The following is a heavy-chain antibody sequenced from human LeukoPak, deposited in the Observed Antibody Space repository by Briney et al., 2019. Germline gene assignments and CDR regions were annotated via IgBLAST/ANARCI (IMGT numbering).Heavy chain of an antibody. D-gene: IGHD6-13*01. CDR2: ISYDGSNK. CDR1: GFTFTTYA. V-gene: IGHV3-30-3*01. Sequence: GGSLRLSCAASGFTFTTYAMHWVRQAPGKGLEWVAVISYDGSNKYYADSVKGQFTIFRDNSKNTLYLQMNSLRAEDTAVYYCARAKGPYSSSWYPPYYWGQGILVTVSS. CDR3: ARAKGPYSSSWYPPYY. J-gene: IGHJ4*02.